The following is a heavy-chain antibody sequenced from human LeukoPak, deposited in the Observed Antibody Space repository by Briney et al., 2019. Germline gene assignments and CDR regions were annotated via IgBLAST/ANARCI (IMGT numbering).Heavy chain of an antibody. D-gene: IGHD6-6*01. CDR3: ARFDSSSAAGIFDY. V-gene: IGHV4-4*07. J-gene: IGHJ4*02. CDR2: IYSSGST. CDR1: GGSMYSYF. Sequence: SETLSLTRTVSGGSMYSYFWSWIRQPAGKGLEWIGRIYSSGSTDYNPSLKSRVTMSVDTSKNQFSLKLSSVTAADTAVYYCARFDSSSAAGIFDYWGQGTLVTVSS.